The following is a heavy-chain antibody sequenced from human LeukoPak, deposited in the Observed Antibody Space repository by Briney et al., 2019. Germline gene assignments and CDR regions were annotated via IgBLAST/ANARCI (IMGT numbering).Heavy chain of an antibody. CDR1: GFIFSSTW. CDR2: IYSGGST. CDR3: ARDGTRYDSSGYADD. V-gene: IGHV3-66*01. Sequence: GGSLRLSCAGSGFIFSSTWMHWVRQAPGKGLEWVSVIYSGGSTYYADSVKGRFTISRDNSKNTLYLQMNSLRAEDTAVYYCARDGTRYDSSGYADDWGQGTLVTVSS. J-gene: IGHJ4*02. D-gene: IGHD3-22*01.